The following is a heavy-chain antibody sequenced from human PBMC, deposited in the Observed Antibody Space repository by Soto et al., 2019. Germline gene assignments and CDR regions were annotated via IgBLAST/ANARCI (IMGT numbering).Heavy chain of an antibody. CDR1: GFTFSSYG. J-gene: IGHJ6*02. Sequence: QPGGSLRLSCAASGFTFSSYGMHWVRQAPGKGLEWVAVIWYDGSNKYYADSVKGRFTISRDNSKNTLYLQMNSLRAEDTAVYYCARDPLRYFDWLKGSWGPDYYGMDVWGQGTTVTVSS. D-gene: IGHD3-9*01. CDR3: ARDPLRYFDWLKGSWGPDYYGMDV. CDR2: IWYDGSNK. V-gene: IGHV3-30*19.